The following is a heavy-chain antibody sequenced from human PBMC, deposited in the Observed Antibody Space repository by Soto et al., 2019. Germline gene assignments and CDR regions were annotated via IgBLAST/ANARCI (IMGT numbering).Heavy chain of an antibody. J-gene: IGHJ4*02. D-gene: IGHD6-19*01. CDR1: GFTFDDYA. CDR3: AKDIGVIAVAG. Sequence: EVQLVESGGGLVQPGRSLRLSCAASGFTFDDYAMHWVRQAPGKGLEWVSGLSWNSGSIGYADSVKGRFTISRDNAKNSLYLQMNSLRAEDTALYYCAKDIGVIAVAGWGQGTLVTVSS. V-gene: IGHV3-9*01. CDR2: LSWNSGSI.